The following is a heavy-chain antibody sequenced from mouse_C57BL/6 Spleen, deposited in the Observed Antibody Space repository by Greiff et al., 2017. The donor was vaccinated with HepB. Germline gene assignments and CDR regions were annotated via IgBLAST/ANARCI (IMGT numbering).Heavy chain of an antibody. V-gene: IGHV1-80*01. CDR1: GYAFSSYW. CDR3: ARGGDYYGSPFDY. Sequence: QVQLQQSGAELVKPGASVKISCKASGYAFSSYWMNWVKQRPGKGLEWIGQIYPGDGDTNYNGKFKGKATLTADKSSSTAYMQLSSLTSEDSAVYFCARGGDYYGSPFDYWGQGTTLTVSS. CDR2: IYPGDGDT. J-gene: IGHJ2*01. D-gene: IGHD1-1*01.